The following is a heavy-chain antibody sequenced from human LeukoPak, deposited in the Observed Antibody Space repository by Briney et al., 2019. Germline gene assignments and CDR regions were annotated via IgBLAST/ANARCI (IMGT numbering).Heavy chain of an antibody. D-gene: IGHD3-10*01. Sequence: SETLSLTCTVSGDSISSYYWSWIRQPPGKGLEWIGYIYYTGSTNYNPSLKSRVTISVDTSKNHSSLTLSSVTAADPAGYYCTILDYYGSGSYYWFDPWDQGTLVTVSS. CDR3: TILDYYGSGSYYWFDP. V-gene: IGHV4-59*08. CDR1: GDSISSYY. J-gene: IGHJ5*02. CDR2: IYYTGST.